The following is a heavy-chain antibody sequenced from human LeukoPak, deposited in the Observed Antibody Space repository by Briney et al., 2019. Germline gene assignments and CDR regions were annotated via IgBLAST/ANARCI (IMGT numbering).Heavy chain of an antibody. CDR3: ARAVNYYDVDY. J-gene: IGHJ4*02. Sequence: PVRSLRLSCAASGFTFSRYAMHWVRQAPGKGLEWVAVISYDGSNKYYADSVKGRFTISRDNSKNTLYLQMNSLRAEDTAVYYCARAVNYYDVDYWGQGTLVTVSS. CDR1: GFTFSRYA. CDR2: ISYDGSNK. D-gene: IGHD3-22*01. V-gene: IGHV3-30*01.